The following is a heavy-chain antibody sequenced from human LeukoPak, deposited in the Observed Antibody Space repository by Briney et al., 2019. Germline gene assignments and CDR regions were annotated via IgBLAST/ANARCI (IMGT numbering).Heavy chain of an antibody. D-gene: IGHD3-22*01. Sequence: GGSLRLSCAASGFTFDDYAMHRVRQAPGKGLEWVSGISWNSGSIGYADSVKGRFTISRDNAKNSLYLQMNSLRAEDMALYYCAKDTGPYYYDSSGYFAFDIWGQGTMVTVSS. CDR3: AKDTGPYYYDSSGYFAFDI. CDR1: GFTFDDYA. V-gene: IGHV3-9*03. J-gene: IGHJ3*02. CDR2: ISWNSGSI.